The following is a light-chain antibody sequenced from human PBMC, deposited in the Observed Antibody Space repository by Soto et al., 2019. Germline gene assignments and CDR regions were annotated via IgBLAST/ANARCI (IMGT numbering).Light chain of an antibody. V-gene: IGKV2-28*01. CDR2: LGS. CDR1: QSLLHSNGYNY. J-gene: IGKJ3*01. Sequence: DIVMTQSPLSLPVTPGEPASISCRSSQSLLHSNGYNYLDWYLQKPGQSPQLLIYLGSNRASGVPDRFSGSVSGTDFTLKISRVEAEDVGVYYCMQALQTPFIFGPGTKVDIK. CDR3: MQALQTPFI.